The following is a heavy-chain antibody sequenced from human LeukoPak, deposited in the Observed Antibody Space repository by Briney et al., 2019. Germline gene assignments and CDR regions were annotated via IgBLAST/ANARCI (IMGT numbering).Heavy chain of an antibody. D-gene: IGHD3-22*01. Sequence: SVKVSCKASGCTFSSYAISWVRQAPGQGLEWMGRIIPIFGIANYAQKFQGRVTITADKSTSTAYMELSSLRSEDTAVYYCARDRGYDSSGYYYSPLDYWGQGTLVTVSS. V-gene: IGHV1-69*04. CDR1: GCTFSSYA. CDR2: IIPIFGIA. J-gene: IGHJ4*02. CDR3: ARDRGYDSSGYYYSPLDY.